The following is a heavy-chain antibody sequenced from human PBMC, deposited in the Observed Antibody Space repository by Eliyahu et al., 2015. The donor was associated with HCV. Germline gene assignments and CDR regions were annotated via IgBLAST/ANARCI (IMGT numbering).Heavy chain of an antibody. V-gene: IGHV3-21*01. CDR1: GFTFSSYS. J-gene: IGHJ4*02. Sequence: EVQLVESGGGLVKPGGSLRLSCAASGFTFSSYSXNWVRQAPGKGLEWVSSISSSSSYIYYADSVKGRFTISRDNAKNSLYLQMNSLRAEDTAVYYCARGQGVPDSYYDYVWGSYRCDYWGQGTLVTVSS. D-gene: IGHD3-16*02. CDR2: ISSSSSYI. CDR3: ARGQGVPDSYYDYVWGSYRCDY.